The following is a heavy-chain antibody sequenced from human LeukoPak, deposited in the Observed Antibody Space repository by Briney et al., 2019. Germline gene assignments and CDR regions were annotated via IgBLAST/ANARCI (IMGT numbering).Heavy chain of an antibody. V-gene: IGHV4-38-2*02. Sequence: ASETLSLTCTVPGYSISSGYYWGWIRQPPGKGLEWIGSIYHIGSTYYNPSLKSRVTISVDTSKNQFSLKLSSVTAADTAVYYCARDLYYDFWSGYYRPWGQGTLVTVSS. CDR1: GYSISSGYY. J-gene: IGHJ5*02. D-gene: IGHD3-3*01. CDR2: IYHIGST. CDR3: ARDLYYDFWSGYYRP.